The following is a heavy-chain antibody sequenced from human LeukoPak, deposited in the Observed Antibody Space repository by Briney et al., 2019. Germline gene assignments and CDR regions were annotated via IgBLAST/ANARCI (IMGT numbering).Heavy chain of an antibody. CDR3: AREFVGFGALDY. CDR2: IYCSGST. J-gene: IGHJ4*02. CDR1: GGSISSGDYY. V-gene: IGHV4-30-4*01. D-gene: IGHD3-10*01. Sequence: SETLSLTCTVSGGSISSGDYYWSWIRQPPGKGLEWIGYIYCSGSTYYNPSLKSRVTISVDTSKNQFSLKLSSVTAADTAVYYRAREFVGFGALDYWGQGTLVTVSS.